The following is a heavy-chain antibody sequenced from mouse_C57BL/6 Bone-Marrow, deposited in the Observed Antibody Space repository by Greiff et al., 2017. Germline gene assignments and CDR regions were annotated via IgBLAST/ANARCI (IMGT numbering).Heavy chain of an antibody. V-gene: IGHV14-4*01. CDR2: IDPENGDT. J-gene: IGHJ4*01. CDR1: GFNIKDDY. CDR3: TTCCPYAMDY. Sequence: VQLQQSGAELVRPGASVKLSCTASGFNIKDDYMHWVKQRPEQGLEWIGWIDPENGDTEYASQFQGKATITADTSSNTAYLQLSSLTSEDTAVYYCTTCCPYAMDYWGQGTSGTVSS.